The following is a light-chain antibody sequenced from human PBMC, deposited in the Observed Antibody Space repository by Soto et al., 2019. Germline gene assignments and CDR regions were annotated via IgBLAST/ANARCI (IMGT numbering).Light chain of an antibody. V-gene: IGLV7-46*01. Sequence: QAVVTQESSLTVSPGGTVTLTCGSSTGPVTTDHFPNWFQQKPGQAPRALIYDTSVKHSWTPARFSGFLLGDKGALTLSGAQPEDEAEYFCLLSYSASRVVFGGGTKLTVL. CDR3: LLSYSASRVV. CDR2: DTS. CDR1: TGPVTTDHF. J-gene: IGLJ2*01.